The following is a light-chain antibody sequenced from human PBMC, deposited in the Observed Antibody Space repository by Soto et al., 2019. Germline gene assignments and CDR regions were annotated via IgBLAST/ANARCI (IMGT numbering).Light chain of an antibody. Sequence: EIVLTQSPGTLSLSPGERATLSCRASQSVNSIYLAWYQQKPGQAPRLLIYGASSRATGIPDRFSGSGSGTDFTLTISRLEPEDFATYYCLQDYNYPRTFGQGTKVDIK. J-gene: IGKJ1*01. CDR3: LQDYNYPRT. V-gene: IGKV3-20*01. CDR1: QSVNSIY. CDR2: GAS.